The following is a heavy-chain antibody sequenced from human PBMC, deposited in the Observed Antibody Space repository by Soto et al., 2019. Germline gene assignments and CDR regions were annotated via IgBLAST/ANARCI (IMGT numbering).Heavy chain of an antibody. J-gene: IGHJ3*02. V-gene: IGHV3-33*08. CDR2: IWYDGSNK. CDR3: AYSGSYRDAFDI. CDR1: GFTFSSYG. Sequence: FLRIFCAASGFTFSSYGMHWVRAAPGKGLGWGAVIWYDGSNKYYADSVKGRFTISRDNSKNTLYLQMNSLRAEDTAVYYCAYSGSYRDAFDIWGQGTMVTVSS. D-gene: IGHD1-26*01.